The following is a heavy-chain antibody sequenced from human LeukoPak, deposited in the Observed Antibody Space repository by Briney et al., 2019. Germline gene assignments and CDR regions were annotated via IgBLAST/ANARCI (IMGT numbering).Heavy chain of an antibody. CDR2: IAYDGNEK. CDR3: AREGGTTGWLTTDF. D-gene: IGHD1-1*01. J-gene: IGHJ4*02. V-gene: IGHV3-30*03. CDR1: GFTFSDYG. Sequence: GGSLRLSCAASGFTFSDYGLHWLRQAPGKGLEWVGMIAYDGNEKHYGDSVQGRFSISRDNSKDALYLQMNSLTAEDTAFYYCAREGGTTGWLTTDFWGQGTRVTVSS.